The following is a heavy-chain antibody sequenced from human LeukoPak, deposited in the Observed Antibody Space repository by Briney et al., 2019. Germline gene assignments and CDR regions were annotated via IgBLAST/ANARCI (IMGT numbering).Heavy chain of an antibody. J-gene: IGHJ3*02. CDR3: ARGREVSDAFDI. CDR2: ISSSSSYI. Sequence: EGSLRLSCAASGFTFSSYSMNWVRQAPGKGLEWVSSISSSSSYIYYADSVKGRFTISRDNAKNSLYLQMNSLRAEDTAVYYCARGREVSDAFDIWGQGTMVTVSS. D-gene: IGHD1-26*01. CDR1: GFTFSSYS. V-gene: IGHV3-21*01.